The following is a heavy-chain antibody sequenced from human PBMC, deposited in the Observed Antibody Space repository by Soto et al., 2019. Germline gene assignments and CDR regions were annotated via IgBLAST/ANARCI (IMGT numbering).Heavy chain of an antibody. J-gene: IGHJ4*02. CDR2: IYWDDDK. CDR1: GFSLSTTRVG. Sequence: QITLKESGPTLVKPTQTLTLTCTFSGFSLSTTRVGVGWIRQPPGKALELLALIYWDDDKRYSPFLKSKLTITNDTVKNQVVLTMTNIEPIDTARYFCSNTLVAGLGYYFDYWGQGTLVTVSS. V-gene: IGHV2-5*02. CDR3: SNTLVAGLGYYFDY. D-gene: IGHD6-19*01.